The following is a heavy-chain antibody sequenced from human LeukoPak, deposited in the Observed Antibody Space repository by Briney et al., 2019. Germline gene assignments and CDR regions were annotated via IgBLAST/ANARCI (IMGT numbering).Heavy chain of an antibody. CDR1: GGSINSYY. J-gene: IGHJ4*02. Sequence: SETLSLTCTVSGGSINSYYWSWIRQSPGKGLEWIGFFHYSGSTNYNPSLNSRVTTSIDTSMNQLSLTLVSVTAADTAVYFCARHHDGGPKLRLDFWGLGVLVTVSS. CDR2: FHYSGST. CDR3: ARHHDGGPKLRLDF. D-gene: IGHD2-15*01. V-gene: IGHV4-59*08.